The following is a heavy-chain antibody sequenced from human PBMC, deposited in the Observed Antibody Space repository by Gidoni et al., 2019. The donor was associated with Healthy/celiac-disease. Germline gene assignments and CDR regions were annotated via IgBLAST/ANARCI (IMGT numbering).Heavy chain of an antibody. CDR3: AKDRWDYDYVWGSYRSQPPDY. J-gene: IGHJ4*02. Sequence: EVQLLESGGGLLQPGGSLRLSCAASGFTFSSYALSWVRQAPGKGLEWVSAISGSGGSTYYADSVKGRFTISRDNSKNTLYLQMNSLRAEDTAVYYCAKDRWDYDYVWGSYRSQPPDYWGQGTLVTVSS. D-gene: IGHD3-16*02. CDR2: ISGSGGST. V-gene: IGHV3-23*01. CDR1: GFTFSSYA.